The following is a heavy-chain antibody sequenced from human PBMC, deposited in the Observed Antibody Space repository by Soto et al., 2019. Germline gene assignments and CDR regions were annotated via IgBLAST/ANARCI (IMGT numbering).Heavy chain of an antibody. CDR2: INHSGST. D-gene: IGHD3-3*01. V-gene: IGHV4-34*01. J-gene: IGHJ3*02. CDR1: GGSFSGYY. Sequence: SETLSLTCAVYGGSFSGYYWSWIRQPPGKGLEWIGEINHSGSTNYNPSLKSRVTISVDTSKNQFSLKLSSVTAADTAVYYCARGPPTYDFWSGYYTYDAFDIWGQGTMVTVSS. CDR3: ARGPPTYDFWSGYYTYDAFDI.